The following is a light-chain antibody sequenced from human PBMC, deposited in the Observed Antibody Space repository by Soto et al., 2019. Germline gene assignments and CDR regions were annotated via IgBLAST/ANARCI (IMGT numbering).Light chain of an antibody. CDR3: AAWDDSLSGWV. CDR1: SSNIGSTS. J-gene: IGLJ3*02. V-gene: IGLV1-47*01. CDR2: RNN. Sequence: QSVLTQPPSASGTPGQRVTISCSGSSSNIGSTSVYWLQQLPGTAPKLLIHRNNQWPSGVPDRFSGSKSGTSASLAISGLRSEDEADYYCAAWDDSLSGWVFGGGTKLTVL.